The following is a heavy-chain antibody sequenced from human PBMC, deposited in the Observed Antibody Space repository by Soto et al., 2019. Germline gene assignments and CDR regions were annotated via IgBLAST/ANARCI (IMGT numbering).Heavy chain of an antibody. V-gene: IGHV3-23*01. CDR3: AKIPITIFPYGMDV. CDR1: GFSFSSYA. Sequence: PGGSLRLSCTASGFSFSSYAMYWFRQPPGKGLEWVSAISGSGGSTYYADSVKGRFTISRDNSKNTLYLQMNSLRAEDTAVYYCAKIPITIFPYGMDVWGQGTTVTVSS. J-gene: IGHJ6*02. CDR2: ISGSGGST. D-gene: IGHD3-9*01.